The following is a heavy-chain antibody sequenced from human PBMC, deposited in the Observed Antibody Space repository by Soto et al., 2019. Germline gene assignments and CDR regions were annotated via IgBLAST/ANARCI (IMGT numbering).Heavy chain of an antibody. J-gene: IGHJ4*02. D-gene: IGHD6-25*01. CDR1: GFTFSSYA. Sequence: VQLLESGGGLVQPGRSLRLSCAASGFTFSSYAMSWVRQAPGKGLEWVSAISGSGGTTYYAASVKGRFTISRDNSKNTLFMQMNSLRAEDTAVYYCAKFFVETGGSSGWPWTFHYWRQGTLVTVSS. CDR3: AKFFVETGGSSGWPWTFHY. CDR2: ISGSGGTT. V-gene: IGHV3-23*01.